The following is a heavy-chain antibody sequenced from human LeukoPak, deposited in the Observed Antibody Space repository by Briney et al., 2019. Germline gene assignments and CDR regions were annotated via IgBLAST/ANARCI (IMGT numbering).Heavy chain of an antibody. CDR1: GYTFTSYY. J-gene: IGHJ4*02. Sequence: ASVKVSCKASGYTFTSYYMHWVRQAPGQGLEWMGIINPSGGSTSYAQKFQGRVTMTTDESTSTAYMELSSLRSEDTAVYYCARERQGPLDYWGQGTLVTVSS. CDR3: ARERQGPLDY. V-gene: IGHV1-46*01. CDR2: INPSGGST.